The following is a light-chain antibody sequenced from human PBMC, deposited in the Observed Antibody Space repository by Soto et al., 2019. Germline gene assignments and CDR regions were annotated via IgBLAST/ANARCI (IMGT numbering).Light chain of an antibody. V-gene: IGLV2-14*01. CDR3: TSYKNSSTLV. Sequence: QSVLTQPASVSGSPGQSITISCTGTISDVGGYNYVSWYQQHPGKAPKLMIYEVSNRPSGVSNRFSGSKSGNTASLTISGLQAEDEADYYCTSYKNSSTLVFGGGTKLTVL. CDR2: EVS. CDR1: ISDVGGYNY. J-gene: IGLJ3*02.